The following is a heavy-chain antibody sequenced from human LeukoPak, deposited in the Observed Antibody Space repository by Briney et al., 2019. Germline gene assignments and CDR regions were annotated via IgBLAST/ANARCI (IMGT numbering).Heavy chain of an antibody. Sequence: KASETLSLTCTVSGGSISSYYWSWIRQPAGKGLEWIGRIYTSGSTNYNPSLKSRVTISVDTSKNQFSLKLSSVTAADTAVYYCARGTRGYSYGYKFNYYYYMDVWGKGTTVTVSS. J-gene: IGHJ6*03. V-gene: IGHV4-4*07. CDR3: ARGTRGYSYGYKFNYYYYMDV. CDR2: IYTSGST. CDR1: GGSISSYY. D-gene: IGHD5-18*01.